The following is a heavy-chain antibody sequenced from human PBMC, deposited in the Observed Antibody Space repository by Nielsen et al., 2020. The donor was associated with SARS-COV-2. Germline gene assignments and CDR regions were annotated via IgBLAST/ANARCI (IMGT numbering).Heavy chain of an antibody. Sequence: ASVKVSCKASGYTFTGYYMHWVRQAPGQGLEWMGWINPNSGGTNYAQKFQGWVTMTRDTSISTAYMELSSLRSEDTAVYYCAREGYYDSSGYCGYWGQGTLVTVSS. CDR1: GYTFTGYY. V-gene: IGHV1-2*04. D-gene: IGHD3-22*01. CDR3: AREGYYDSSGYCGY. CDR2: INPNSGGT. J-gene: IGHJ4*02.